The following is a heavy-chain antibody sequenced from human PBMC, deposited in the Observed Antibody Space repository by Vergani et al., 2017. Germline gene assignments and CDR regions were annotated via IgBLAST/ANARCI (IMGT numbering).Heavy chain of an antibody. CDR3: ARASGEGDYFDY. CDR2: ISTYNGNT. Sequence: QVQLVQSGVEVKQPGASVKVSCKAAGYTFTSYGISWVRQAPGQGLEWMGWISTYNGNTNYAQKLQGRVTMTTDTSTSTAYLELRSLRAEDTAVYYCARASGEGDYFDYWGQGTLVTVSS. D-gene: IGHD3-10*01. V-gene: IGHV1-18*01. CDR1: GYTFTSYG. J-gene: IGHJ4*02.